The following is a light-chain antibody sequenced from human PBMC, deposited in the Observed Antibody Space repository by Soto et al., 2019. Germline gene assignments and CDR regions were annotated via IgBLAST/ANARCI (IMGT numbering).Light chain of an antibody. CDR1: QSVSSNY. Sequence: IVLTQSPDTLSLSPGERATLSCRASQSVSSNYLAWYQQKLGQAPRLLIYDASRRATGIPDRFSGSGSGTDLTFTISRLEPEDFVVYYCQQYGRSPTFGQGTKVDIK. V-gene: IGKV3-20*01. J-gene: IGKJ1*01. CDR2: DAS. CDR3: QQYGRSPT.